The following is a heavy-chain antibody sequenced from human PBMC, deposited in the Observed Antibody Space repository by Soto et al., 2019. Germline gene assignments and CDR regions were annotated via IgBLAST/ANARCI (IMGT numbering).Heavy chain of an antibody. J-gene: IGHJ4*02. D-gene: IGHD3-16*01. Sequence: QVQLLESGGGVVQPGRSLRLSCAASGFPFSSYALHWVRLAPGRGLEWVAAISNDGGNKFYADSVKGRFSISRDTSKKTLYLQMNSLRAADTAVYYCARVWGAYPNFDCWGQGTLVTVSS. CDR1: GFPFSSYA. CDR3: ARVWGAYPNFDC. V-gene: IGHV3-30-3*01. CDR2: ISNDGGNK.